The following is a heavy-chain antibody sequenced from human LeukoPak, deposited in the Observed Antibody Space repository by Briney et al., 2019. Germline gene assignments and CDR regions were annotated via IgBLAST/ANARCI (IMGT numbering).Heavy chain of an antibody. V-gene: IGHV4-59*12. D-gene: IGHD6-19*01. J-gene: IGHJ6*02. CDR2: TSYSGSS. CDR3: ARDTVAGYYYYGMDV. Sequence: SETLSLTCTVSGDSIRSYYWSWIRQPPGRGLEWIGYTSYSGSSNYSPSLKSRVTISVDTSKNQFSLKLSSVTAADTAVYYCARDTVAGYYYYGMDVWGQGTTVTVSS. CDR1: GDSIRSYY.